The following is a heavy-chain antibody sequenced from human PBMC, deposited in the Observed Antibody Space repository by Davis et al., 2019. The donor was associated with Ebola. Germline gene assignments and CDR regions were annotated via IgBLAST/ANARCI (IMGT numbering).Heavy chain of an antibody. CDR2: INIDGSRT. Sequence: HTGGSLRLSCAASGFTFSDYWMHWVRQGPGKGLVWVSRINIDGSRTNYADSVKGRFTISRDNTKNSLSLQMNSLRPEDTAVYFCASFKIFGVVYDYWGLGTLVTVSS. CDR1: GFTFSDYW. V-gene: IGHV3-74*01. CDR3: ASFKIFGVVYDY. J-gene: IGHJ4*02. D-gene: IGHD3-3*01.